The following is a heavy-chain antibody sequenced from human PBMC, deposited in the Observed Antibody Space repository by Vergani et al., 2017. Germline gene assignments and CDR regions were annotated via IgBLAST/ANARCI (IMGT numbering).Heavy chain of an antibody. Sequence: QVQLVQSGAEVKKPGASVKVSCKASGYTFTSYGISWVRQAPGQGLEWMGWISAYNGNTNYAQKLQGRVTMTTDTSTSTAYMELRSLRSDDTAVYDCARELLVRGVIIRRLGDGMDVWGQGTTVTVSS. CDR1: GYTFTSYG. CDR2: ISAYNGNT. J-gene: IGHJ6*02. CDR3: ARELLVRGVIIRRLGDGMDV. D-gene: IGHD3-10*01. V-gene: IGHV1-18*01.